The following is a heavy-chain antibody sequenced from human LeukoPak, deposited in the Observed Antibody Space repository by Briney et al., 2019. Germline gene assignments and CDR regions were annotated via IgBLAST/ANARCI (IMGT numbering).Heavy chain of an antibody. CDR3: AKDTGSGYSSGWYYFDY. CDR1: GFTFSSYS. Sequence: GGSLRLSCAASGFTFSSYSMNWVRQAPGKGLEWVSSISSSSSYIYYADSVKGRFTISRDNAKNSLYLQMNSLRAEDMALYYCAKDTGSGYSSGWYYFDYWGQGTLVTVSS. D-gene: IGHD6-19*01. J-gene: IGHJ4*02. V-gene: IGHV3-21*04. CDR2: ISSSSSYI.